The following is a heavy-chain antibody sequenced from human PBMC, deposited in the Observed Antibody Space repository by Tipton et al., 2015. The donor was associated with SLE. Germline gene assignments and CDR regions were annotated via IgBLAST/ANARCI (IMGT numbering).Heavy chain of an antibody. CDR1: GGSISSYY. D-gene: IGHD3-22*01. Sequence: LRLSCTVSGGSISSYYWSWIRQSPGKGLEWIGYIYYSGSTNYNPSLKSRVTISVDTSKNQFSLKLSSVTAADTAVYYCARASGGLLPFDYWGQGPLVTVSS. J-gene: IGHJ4*02. CDR3: ARASGGLLPFDY. CDR2: IYYSGST. V-gene: IGHV4-59*01.